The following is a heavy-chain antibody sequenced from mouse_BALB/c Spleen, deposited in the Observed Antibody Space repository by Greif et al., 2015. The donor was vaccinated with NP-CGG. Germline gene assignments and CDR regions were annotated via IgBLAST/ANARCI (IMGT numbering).Heavy chain of an antibody. Sequence: EVQLQESGAELVKPGASVKLSCTASGFNIKDTYMHWVKQRPEQGLEWIGRIDPANGNTKYDPKFQGKATITADTSSNTAYLQLSSLTSEDTAVYYCARRGGYDWFAYWGQGTLVTVSA. J-gene: IGHJ3*01. CDR3: ARRGGYDWFAY. D-gene: IGHD2-14*01. CDR2: IDPANGNT. CDR1: GFNIKDTY. V-gene: IGHV14-3*02.